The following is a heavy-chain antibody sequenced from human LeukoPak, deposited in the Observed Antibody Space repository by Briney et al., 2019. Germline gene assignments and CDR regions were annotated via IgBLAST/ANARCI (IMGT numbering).Heavy chain of an antibody. D-gene: IGHD2/OR15-2a*01. CDR1: GYIFDIYA. J-gene: IGHJ1*01. V-gene: IGHV7-4-1*02. Sequence: ASVKVSCKASGYIFDIYAMIWVRQTPGQGLELMGWINTNTGNPTYAQGFTGRFVFSLDTSVSTAYLQISSLKAEDTAVYYCARDYTLTLGSTTYFQHWGQGTLVTVSS. CDR2: INTNTGNP. CDR3: ARDYTLTLGSTTYFQH.